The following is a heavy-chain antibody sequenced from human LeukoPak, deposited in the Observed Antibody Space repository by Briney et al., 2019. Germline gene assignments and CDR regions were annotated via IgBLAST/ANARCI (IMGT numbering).Heavy chain of an antibody. V-gene: IGHV3-9*01. CDR1: GFTFDDYA. CDR2: ISWNSGSI. D-gene: IGHD1-26*01. J-gene: IGHJ4*02. Sequence: GGSLRLSCAASGFTFDDYAMHWVRQAPGKGLEWVSGISWNSGSIGYADSVKGRFTISRDNAKNSLYLQMNSLRAEDTALYYCAKSPGGGSYLDCWGQGTLVTVSS. CDR3: AKSPGGGSYLDC.